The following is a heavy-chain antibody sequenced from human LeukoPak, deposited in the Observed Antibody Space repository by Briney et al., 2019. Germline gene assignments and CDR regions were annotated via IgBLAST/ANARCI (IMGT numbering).Heavy chain of an antibody. CDR3: AKAPREYCSSTSRPNWFDS. CDR2: LSGSGGST. D-gene: IGHD2-2*01. CDR1: GFTFSSYA. J-gene: IGHJ5*01. Sequence: GGSLRLSCAASGFTFSSYAMNWVRQAPGKGLQWVSALSGSGGSTYYADPVKGRFTISRDNSKNTLYLQMSSLRAEDTAVYFCAKAPREYCSSTSRPNWFDSWGQGTLVTVSS. V-gene: IGHV3-23*01.